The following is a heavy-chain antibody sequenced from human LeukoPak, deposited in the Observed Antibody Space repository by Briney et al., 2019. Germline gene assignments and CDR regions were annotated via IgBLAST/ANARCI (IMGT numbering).Heavy chain of an antibody. CDR3: ARARCGTCVFDY. D-gene: IGHD2-15*01. CDR1: GGSFSGYY. Sequence: SETLSLTCAVYGGSFSGYYWSWIRQPPGKGLEWIGEINHSGSTNYNPSLKSRVTISVDTSQNQFSLKLTSVTAADTAVYYCARARCGTCVFDYWGQGTLVTVSS. J-gene: IGHJ4*02. CDR2: INHSGST. V-gene: IGHV4-34*01.